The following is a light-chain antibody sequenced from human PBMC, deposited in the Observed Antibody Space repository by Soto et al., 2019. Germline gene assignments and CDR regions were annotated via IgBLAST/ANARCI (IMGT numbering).Light chain of an antibody. CDR3: QQYNSYS. J-gene: IGKJ4*01. V-gene: IGKV1-5*01. Sequence: DIQTTQSPSTLSASVGDRVTITCRASQSISSWLAWYQQKPGKAPKLLIYDASSLESGVPSRFSGSGSGTEFTLTISSLQPDDFATYYCQQYNSYSFGRGTKVEIK. CDR2: DAS. CDR1: QSISSW.